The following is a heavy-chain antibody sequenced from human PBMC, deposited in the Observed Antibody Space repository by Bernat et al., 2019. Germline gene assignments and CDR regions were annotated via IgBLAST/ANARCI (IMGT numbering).Heavy chain of an antibody. CDR1: GFTFSSYA. Sequence: QVQLVESGGGVVQPGRSLRLSCAASGFTFSSYAMHWVRQAPGKGLEWVAVISYDGSNKYYADSVKGRFTISRDNSKNTLYLQMNSLRAEDTAVYYCARVREVDSSSDYYYYGMDVWGQGTTVTVSS. V-gene: IGHV3-30*01. D-gene: IGHD6-6*01. CDR3: ARVREVDSSSDYYYYGMDV. CDR2: ISYDGSNK. J-gene: IGHJ6*02.